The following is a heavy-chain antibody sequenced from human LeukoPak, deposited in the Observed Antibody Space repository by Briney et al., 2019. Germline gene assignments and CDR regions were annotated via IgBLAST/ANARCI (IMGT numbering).Heavy chain of an antibody. J-gene: IGHJ4*02. CDR1: GYTFTGHY. CDR3: ARVVYYYDSSGYEY. CDR2: INPNSGGT. D-gene: IGHD3-22*01. V-gene: IGHV1-2*06. Sequence: ASVKVSCKASGYTFTGHYMHWVRQAPAQGLEWMGRINPNSGGTNYAQKFQGRVTMTRDTSISTAYMELSRLRSDDTAVYYCARVVYYYDSSGYEYWGQGTLVTVSS.